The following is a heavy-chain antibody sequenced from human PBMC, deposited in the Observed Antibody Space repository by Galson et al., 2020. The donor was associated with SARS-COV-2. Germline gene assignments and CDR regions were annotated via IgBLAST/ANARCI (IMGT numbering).Heavy chain of an antibody. CDR1: GFTFSSYA. CDR2: ISGSGGST. V-gene: IGHV3-23*01. CDR3: AKGELQTYYYYGMDV. J-gene: IGHJ6*02. Sequence: GGSLRLSCAASGFTFSSYAMSWVRQAPGKGLEWVSAISGSGGSTYYADSVKGRFTISRDNSKNTLYLQMNSLRAEDTAVYYCAKGELQTYYYYGMDVWGQGTTVTVSS. D-gene: IGHD1-7*01.